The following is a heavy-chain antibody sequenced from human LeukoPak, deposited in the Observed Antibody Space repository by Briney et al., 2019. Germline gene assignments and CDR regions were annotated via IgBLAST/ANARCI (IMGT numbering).Heavy chain of an antibody. Sequence: ASVKVSCKASRYTFTSYDINWVREAAGQGLEWMGWMNPNTGRTGYAQKFQGRVTMTRDASLNTAYMELSSLRPEDTAVYYCARLSQTPDYYGSGGYYYLGYWGQGTPVTVSS. D-gene: IGHD3-22*01. CDR2: MNPNTGRT. CDR3: ARLSQTPDYYGSGGYYYLGY. J-gene: IGHJ4*02. CDR1: RYTFTSYD. V-gene: IGHV1-8*01.